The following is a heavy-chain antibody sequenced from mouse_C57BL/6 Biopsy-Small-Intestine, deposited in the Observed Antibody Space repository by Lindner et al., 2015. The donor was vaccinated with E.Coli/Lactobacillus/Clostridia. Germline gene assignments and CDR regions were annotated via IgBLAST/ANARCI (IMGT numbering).Heavy chain of an antibody. D-gene: IGHD3-2*02. CDR3: ARSGWDRGYFNI. CDR1: GFNIKDDY. CDR2: IDPENGDT. V-gene: IGHV14-4*01. Sequence: VQLQESGAELVRPGASVKLSCTASGFNIKDDYIHWLKQRPEQGLEWIGWIDPENGDTEYASKFQGKATITADTSSNTAYLQLSSLTSEDTAVYYCARSGWDRGYFNIWGTGTTVTVSS. J-gene: IGHJ1*03.